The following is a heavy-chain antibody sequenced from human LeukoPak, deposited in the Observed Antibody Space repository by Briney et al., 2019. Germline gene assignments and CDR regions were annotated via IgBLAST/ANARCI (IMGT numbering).Heavy chain of an antibody. CDR2: ISGSGGST. V-gene: IGHV3-23*01. Sequence: GGSLRLSCAASGFTFSSYAMSWVRQAPGKGLEWVSAISGSGGSTYYADSVKGRFTISRDNSKNTLYLQKNSLRAEDTAVYYCAKAEWELPYWYFDLWGRGTLVTVSS. D-gene: IGHD1-26*01. CDR1: GFTFSSYA. J-gene: IGHJ2*01. CDR3: AKAEWELPYWYFDL.